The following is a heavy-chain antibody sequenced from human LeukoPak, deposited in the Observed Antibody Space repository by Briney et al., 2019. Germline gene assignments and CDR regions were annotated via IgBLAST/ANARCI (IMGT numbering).Heavy chain of an antibody. CDR2: TYYRSKWYN. J-gene: IGHJ3*02. D-gene: IGHD1-26*01. CDR3: ARNLRGGSYLNAFDI. V-gene: IGHV6-1*01. CDR1: GDSISSNSAA. Sequence: SQTLSLTCAISGDSISSNSAAWNWIRQSPSRGLEWLGRTYYRSKWYNDYAVSVKSRITINPDTSKNQFSLKLSSVTALDTAVYYCARNLRGGSYLNAFDIWGQGAMVTVSS.